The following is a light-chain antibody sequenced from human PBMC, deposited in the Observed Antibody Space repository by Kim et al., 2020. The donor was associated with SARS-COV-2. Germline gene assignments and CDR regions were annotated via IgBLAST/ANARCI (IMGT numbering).Light chain of an antibody. V-gene: IGLV4-69*01. CDR2: LNSDGSH. Sequence: SAKLTCTLSSGHSSYAIEWHQQQPEKGPRYLMKLNSDGSHSKGDGIPDRFSGSSSGAERYLTISSLQSEDEADYYCQTWGTGIWVFGGGTQLTVL. CDR3: QTWGTGIWV. J-gene: IGLJ3*02. CDR1: SGHSSYA.